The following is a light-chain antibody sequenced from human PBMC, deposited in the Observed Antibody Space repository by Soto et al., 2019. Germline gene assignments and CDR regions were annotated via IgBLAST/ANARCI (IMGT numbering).Light chain of an antibody. CDR3: QQYGTSLIT. CDR1: QSVSSSF. CDR2: GAS. J-gene: IGKJ5*01. V-gene: IGKV3-20*01. Sequence: EIVLTQSPGTLSLSPGERATLSCRASQSVSSSFLAWYQQKPAQAPRLLIYGASSRATGIPDRFGGSGSGTDFTLTISRLEPEDFAVYYCQQYGTSLITFGQGTRLEIK.